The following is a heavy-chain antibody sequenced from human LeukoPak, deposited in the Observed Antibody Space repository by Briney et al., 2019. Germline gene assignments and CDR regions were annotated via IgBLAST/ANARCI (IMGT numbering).Heavy chain of an antibody. V-gene: IGHV3-23*01. D-gene: IGHD6-19*01. CDR2: ISGSGGST. J-gene: IGHJ6*02. CDR3: ASSGDSGWYYDYYYGMDV. CDR1: GFTFSSYA. Sequence: GGSLRLSYAASGFTFSSYAMSWVRQAPGKGLEWVSAISGSGGSTYYADSVKGRFTISRDNSKNTLYLQMNSLRAEDTAVYYCASSGDSGWYYDYYYGMDVWGQGTTVTVSS.